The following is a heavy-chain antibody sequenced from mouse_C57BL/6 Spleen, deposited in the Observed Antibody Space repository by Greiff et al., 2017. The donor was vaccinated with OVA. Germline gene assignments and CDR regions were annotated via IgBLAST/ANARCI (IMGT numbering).Heavy chain of an antibody. V-gene: IGHV14-2*01. CDR2: LDPEDGET. J-gene: IGHJ2*01. CDR3: ARGLGDFDY. CDR1: GFNIKDYY. D-gene: IGHD2-4*01. Sequence: EVQLQQSGAELVKPGASVKLSCTASGFNIKDYYMHWVKQRTEQGLEWIGMLDPEDGETKYAPKFQGKATITADTSSNTAYLQRRSLTSEDTAVYYCARGLGDFDYWGQGTTLTVSS.